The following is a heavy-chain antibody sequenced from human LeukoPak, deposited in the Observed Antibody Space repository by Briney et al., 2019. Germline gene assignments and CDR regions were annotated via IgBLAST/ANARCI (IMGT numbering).Heavy chain of an antibody. V-gene: IGHV1-2*02. D-gene: IGHD1-14*01. CDR1: GYTFTDYY. J-gene: IGHJ5*02. CDR3: ARESVPRRFDP. Sequence: ASVKVSCKASGYTFTDYYMHWVRQAPGQGLEWMGWLNPNSGDTNYAQKFQGRVSMTRDTSISTAYMDLSDLRSDDTAVYYCARESVPRRFDPWGQGTLVTVSS. CDR2: LNPNSGDT.